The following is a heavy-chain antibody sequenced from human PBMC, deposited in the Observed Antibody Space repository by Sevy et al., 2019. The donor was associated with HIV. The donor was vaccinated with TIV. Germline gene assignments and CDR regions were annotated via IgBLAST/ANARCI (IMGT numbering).Heavy chain of an antibody. V-gene: IGHV4-59*11. D-gene: IGHD1-1*01. Sequence: SETLSLTCTVSDGSISSHYWSWIRQPPGMGLQWIGYIYYSGSTNYNPSLKSRVTMSLDTSKNQFSLKLSSVTAADTAVYYCARLLRYNPCFDYWGQGALVNVSS. J-gene: IGHJ4*02. CDR1: DGSISSHY. CDR3: ARLLRYNPCFDY. CDR2: IYYSGST.